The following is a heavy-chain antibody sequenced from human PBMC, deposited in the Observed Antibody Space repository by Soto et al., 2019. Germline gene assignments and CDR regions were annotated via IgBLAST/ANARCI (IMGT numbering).Heavy chain of an antibody. D-gene: IGHD2-21*02. Sequence: EVQLVESGGGLVKPGGSLRLSCAASGFTFTDAWMTWVRQAPGKGLECVGRIKRETDGGTTYYAAPVKGRFSISRDDSKNTVYLQRKSLKTEDTAVYYCTAGPKGKVVGGTATLAANIWGQGTMVTVSS. CDR3: TAGPKGKVVGGTATLAANI. V-gene: IGHV3-15*01. CDR2: IKRETDGGTT. J-gene: IGHJ3*02. CDR1: GFTFTDAW.